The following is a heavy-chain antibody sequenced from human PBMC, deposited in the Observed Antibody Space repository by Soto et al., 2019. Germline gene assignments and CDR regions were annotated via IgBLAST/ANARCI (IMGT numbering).Heavy chain of an antibody. Sequence: PSETLSLTCTVSGGSISSYYWSWIRQPPGKGLEWIGYIYYSGSTNYNPSLKSRVTISVDTSKNQFSLKLSSVTAADTAVYYCAREVGYSNYYNWFDPWGQGTLDTVSS. CDR3: AREVGYSNYYNWFDP. CDR1: GGSISSYY. D-gene: IGHD4-4*01. J-gene: IGHJ5*02. V-gene: IGHV4-59*01. CDR2: IYYSGST.